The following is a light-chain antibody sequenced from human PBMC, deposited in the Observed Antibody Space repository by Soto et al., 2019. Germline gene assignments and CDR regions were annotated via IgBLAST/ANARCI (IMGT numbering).Light chain of an antibody. CDR1: QSVSSY. Sequence: EIVLTQSPATLSLSPGERATLSCRASQSVSSYLAWYQQKPGQAPRLLIYDASTRATGIPARFSCSGSGTDFTLTISSLEPEEFAGYYCQQRSNWPSFGPGTKVDIK. V-gene: IGKV3-11*01. CDR3: QQRSNWPS. J-gene: IGKJ3*01. CDR2: DAS.